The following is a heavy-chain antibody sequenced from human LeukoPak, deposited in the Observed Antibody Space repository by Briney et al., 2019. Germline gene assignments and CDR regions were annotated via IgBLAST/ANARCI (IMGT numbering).Heavy chain of an antibody. D-gene: IGHD6-19*01. V-gene: IGHV4-4*07. CDR3: ARIGVPRNIAVPGPDV. CDR1: GGSISSYY. Sequence: SETLSLTCNVSGGSISSYYWSWIRQPAGKGLEWIGRIYSSGNTNYNPSLKSRLTMSVDTSRNQFSLNLTSVTAADTAVYYCARIGVPRNIAVPGPDVWGQGTLVTVSS. CDR2: IYSSGNT. J-gene: IGHJ4*02.